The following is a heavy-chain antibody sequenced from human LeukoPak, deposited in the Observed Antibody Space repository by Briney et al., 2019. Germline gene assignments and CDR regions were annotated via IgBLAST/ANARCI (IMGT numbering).Heavy chain of an antibody. CDR3: ARGYWIGYHHLDF. V-gene: IGHV4-61*02. D-gene: IGHD3-3*01. Sequence: SETLSLTCTVSGGSISSGSYYWSWIRQPAGKGLEWIGRIYTSGSTNYNPSLKSRVTISVDKSKNQFSLKLRSVTAADTAVYYCARGYWIGYHHLDFWGQGTLVTVSS. CDR2: IYTSGST. CDR1: GGSISSGSYY. J-gene: IGHJ4*02.